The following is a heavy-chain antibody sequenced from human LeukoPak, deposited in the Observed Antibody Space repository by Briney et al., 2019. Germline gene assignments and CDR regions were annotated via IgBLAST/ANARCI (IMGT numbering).Heavy chain of an antibody. V-gene: IGHV4-4*07. CDR1: GGSISSYY. CDR2: IYTSGDT. D-gene: IGHD1-26*01. Sequence: SETLSLTCTVSGGSISSYYGSWIRQPAGKGLEWIGRIYTSGDTSYSPSLRSRVTMSVDTYKNQFSLKLSSVTAADTAVYYCVRGSGWSGSSFFDYWGQGTLVTVSS. CDR3: VRGSGWSGSSFFDY. J-gene: IGHJ4*02.